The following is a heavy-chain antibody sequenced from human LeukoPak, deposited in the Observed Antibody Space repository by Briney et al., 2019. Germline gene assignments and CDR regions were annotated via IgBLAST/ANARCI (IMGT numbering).Heavy chain of an antibody. J-gene: IGHJ3*02. CDR1: GYSFTSYW. CDR2: IYPGDSDT. Sequence: GESLKISCKGSGYSFTSYWIGWVRQMPGKGREWMGIIYPGDSDTRYSPSFQGQVTISADKSISTAYLQWSSLKASDTAMYYCARHFYCSGGTCYENAFDIWGQGTMVTVSS. D-gene: IGHD2-15*01. V-gene: IGHV5-51*01. CDR3: ARHFYCSGGTCYENAFDI.